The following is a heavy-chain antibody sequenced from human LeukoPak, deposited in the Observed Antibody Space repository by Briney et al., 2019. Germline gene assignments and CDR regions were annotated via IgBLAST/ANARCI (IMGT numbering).Heavy chain of an antibody. CDR2: ISYDGNDK. V-gene: IGHV3-30*04. CDR3: AREQLLRYFDWFTD. CDR1: GFSFSSYA. D-gene: IGHD3-9*01. J-gene: IGHJ5*02. Sequence: PGGSLRLSCATSGFSFSSYAFYWIRQAPGKGLEGLTLISYDGNDKYYADSVKGRFSISRDNAKNSLYLQMNSLRAEDTAVYYCAREQLLRYFDWFTDWGQGTLVTVSS.